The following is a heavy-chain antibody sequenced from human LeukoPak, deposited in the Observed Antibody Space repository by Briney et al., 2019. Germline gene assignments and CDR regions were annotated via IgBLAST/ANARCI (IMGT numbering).Heavy chain of an antibody. CDR3: ARGSGYSYAFDY. D-gene: IGHD5-18*01. CDR1: GGSISSGGYS. CDR2: IYYSGST. Sequence: SETLSLTCAVSGGSISSGGYSWSWIRQHPGKGLEWIGYIYYSGSTYYNPSLKSRVTISVDTSKNQFSLKLSSVTAADTAVYYCARGSGYSYAFDYWGQGTLVTVSS. V-gene: IGHV4-31*11. J-gene: IGHJ4*02.